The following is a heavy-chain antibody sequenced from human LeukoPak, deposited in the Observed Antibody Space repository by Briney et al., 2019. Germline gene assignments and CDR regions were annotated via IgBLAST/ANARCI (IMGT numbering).Heavy chain of an antibody. V-gene: IGHV4-59*11. D-gene: IGHD3-22*01. J-gene: IGHJ5*02. CDR2: ISYNGIT. CDR3: ATVAFDSSGYANWFDR. Sequence: PSETLSLTCTVSGGSINSHYLSWIRQPPGKGLEWIGYISYNGITNNNPSLKSRLSISVDTSKTQFSLKLTSVTAADTAVYYCATVAFDSSGYANWFDRWGQGTPVTVSS. CDR1: GGSINSHY.